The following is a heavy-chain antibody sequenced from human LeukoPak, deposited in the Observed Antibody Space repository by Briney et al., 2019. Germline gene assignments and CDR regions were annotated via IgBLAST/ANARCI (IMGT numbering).Heavy chain of an antibody. Sequence: SETLSLTCAVSDESFSSHYCTWIRQPPGEGLEWIGYISYIGSTNYNPSLKSRVTISIDTSKNQFSLKLSSVTAADTAVYYCARDLVTVTKGFHIWGQGTMVSLSS. CDR2: ISYIGST. J-gene: IGHJ3*02. CDR1: DESFSSHY. CDR3: ARDLVTVTKGFHI. D-gene: IGHD4-17*01. V-gene: IGHV4-59*11.